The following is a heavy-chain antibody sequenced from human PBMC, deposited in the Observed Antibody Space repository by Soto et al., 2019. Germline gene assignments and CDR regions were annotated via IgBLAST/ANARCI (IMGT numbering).Heavy chain of an antibody. CDR2: MKPNSGNT. V-gene: IGHV1-8*01. CDR1: GYTFTSYD. D-gene: IGHD3-3*01. CDR3: ARATIFGVVTPGY. Sequence: ASVKVSCKASGYTFTSYDINWVRQATGQGLEWMGWMKPNSGNTGYAQKFQGRVTMTRNTSISTAYMELSSLRSEDTAVYYCARATIFGVVTPGYWGQGTLVTVSS. J-gene: IGHJ4*02.